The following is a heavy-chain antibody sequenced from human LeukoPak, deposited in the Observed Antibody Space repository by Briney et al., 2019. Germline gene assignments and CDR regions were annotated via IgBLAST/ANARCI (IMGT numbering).Heavy chain of an antibody. D-gene: IGHD6-19*01. J-gene: IGHJ1*01. CDR3: VRDRPYSSGWSPESFQH. Sequence: SETLSLTCSVSGYSISTDYYWSWIRQPPGKGLEWIGSIYHSGIAYYNPSLKSRVTISVDTSKHHFSLNLSSVTAADTAVYYCVRDRPYSSGWSPESFQHWGQGTLVTVSS. V-gene: IGHV4-38-2*02. CDR1: GYSISTDYY. CDR2: IYHSGIA.